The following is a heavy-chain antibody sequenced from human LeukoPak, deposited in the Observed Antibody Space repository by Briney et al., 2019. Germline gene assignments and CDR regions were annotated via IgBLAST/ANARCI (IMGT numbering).Heavy chain of an antibody. D-gene: IGHD6-19*01. CDR2: INPNSGGT. V-gene: IGHV1-2*02. J-gene: IGHJ4*02. CDR1: GYTFPDYY. Sequence: ASVTVSYQASGYTFPDYYLHWVRQAPAQGLEWMGWINPNSGGTKYAQNCQGRVTMTRDTSISTAYMELSRLRSDDTAVYYCARERRQFFDYWGQGTLVNVSS. CDR3: ARERRQFFDY.